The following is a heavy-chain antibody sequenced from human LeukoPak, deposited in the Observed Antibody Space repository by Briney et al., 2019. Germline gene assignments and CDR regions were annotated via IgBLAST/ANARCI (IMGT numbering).Heavy chain of an antibody. Sequence: PGGSLRLSCAASGFTFSSYAMSWVRQAPGKGLGWVSAISGSGGSTYYADSVKGRFTISRDNSKNTLYLQMNSLRAEDTAVYYCAKDLIRWLPMGVFDYWGQGTLVTVSS. J-gene: IGHJ4*02. D-gene: IGHD3-22*01. CDR2: ISGSGGST. V-gene: IGHV3-23*01. CDR3: AKDLIRWLPMGVFDY. CDR1: GFTFSSYA.